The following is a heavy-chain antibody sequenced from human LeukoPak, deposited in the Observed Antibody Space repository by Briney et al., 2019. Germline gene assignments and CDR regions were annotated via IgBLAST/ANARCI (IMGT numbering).Heavy chain of an antibody. CDR1: GGTFSSYA. CDR2: IIPIFGTA. D-gene: IGHD1-7*01. Sequence: SVKVSCKASGGTFSSYAISWVRQAPGQGLEWMGGIIPIFGTANYAQKFQGRVTITTDESTSTAYMELSSLRSEDTAAYYCASSPWGITGTTYNWFDPWGQGTLVTVSS. CDR3: ASSPWGITGTTYNWFDP. V-gene: IGHV1-69*05. J-gene: IGHJ5*02.